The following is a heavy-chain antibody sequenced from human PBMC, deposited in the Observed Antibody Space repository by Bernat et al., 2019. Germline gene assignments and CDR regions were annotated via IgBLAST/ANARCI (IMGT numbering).Heavy chain of an antibody. CDR2: ISYDGNSK. CDR1: GFTFTNFA. V-gene: IGHV3-30-3*01. D-gene: IGHD6-19*01. Sequence: QVHLVESGGGVVQSGRSLRVSCAASGFTFTNFAIHWVRRAPGKGLAWVAVISYDGNSKYYADSVKGRFISSRDNSKSTLSLQMNSLRPDDTAVYYCVRDLGPSGLGSGWPLCCWGQGTQVTVSS. CDR3: VRDLGPSGLGSGWPLCC. J-gene: IGHJ4*02.